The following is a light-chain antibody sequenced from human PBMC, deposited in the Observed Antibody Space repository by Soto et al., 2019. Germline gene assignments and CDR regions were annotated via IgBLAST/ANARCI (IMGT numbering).Light chain of an antibody. CDR3: CSYAGSSTFWV. CDR2: EGS. J-gene: IGLJ3*02. Sequence: QSALTQPASVSGSPGQSITISCTGTSSDVGSYNLVSWYQQHPGKAPKLMIYEGSKRPSGVSNRFSGSKSGNTASLTISGLQAEDEADSYCCSYAGSSTFWVFGGGTKVTVL. V-gene: IGLV2-23*01. CDR1: SSDVGSYNL.